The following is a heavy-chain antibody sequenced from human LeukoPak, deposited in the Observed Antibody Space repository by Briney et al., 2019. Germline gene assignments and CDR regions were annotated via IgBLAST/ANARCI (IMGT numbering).Heavy chain of an antibody. CDR1: GYTFTSYD. Sequence: ASVKVSCKASGYTFTSYDISWARQAPGQGLEWMGWMSTYNGNTNYAQRLQGRVTMTRDTSTSTAYMELRSLRSDDTAVYYCARAVYSGSYYGVDYWGQGTLVTVSS. CDR3: ARAVYSGSYYGVDY. D-gene: IGHD1-26*01. V-gene: IGHV1-18*01. J-gene: IGHJ4*02. CDR2: MSTYNGNT.